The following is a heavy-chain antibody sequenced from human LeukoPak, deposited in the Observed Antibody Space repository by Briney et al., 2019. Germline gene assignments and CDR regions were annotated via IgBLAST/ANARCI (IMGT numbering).Heavy chain of an antibody. CDR1: GFTFSSFA. CDR2: SSSSGSIT. J-gene: IGHJ4*02. CDR3: AKNRGMTMIGGGLDY. Sequence: GGSLRLSCAASGFTFSSFATSWVRQAPGRGLEWVSLSSSSGSITYYADSVQGRFTISRDNSKNTLYLQMNSLRAEDTALYYCAKNRGMTMIGGGLDYWGQGTLVTVSS. V-gene: IGHV3-23*01. D-gene: IGHD3-10*02.